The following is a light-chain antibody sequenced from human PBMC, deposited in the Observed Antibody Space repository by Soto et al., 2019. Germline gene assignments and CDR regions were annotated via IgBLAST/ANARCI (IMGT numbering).Light chain of an antibody. CDR2: DVS. Sequence: QSALTQPRSVSGSPGQSLTISCTGTSSNVGSNNYVSWYQQHPGKAPKFIIFDVSKRPSGVPDRFSGSKSGNTASLTISVLQAEDEADYYCCSYAGSYSYVVFGGGTKLTVL. V-gene: IGLV2-11*01. J-gene: IGLJ2*01. CDR1: SSNVGSNNY. CDR3: CSYAGSYSYVV.